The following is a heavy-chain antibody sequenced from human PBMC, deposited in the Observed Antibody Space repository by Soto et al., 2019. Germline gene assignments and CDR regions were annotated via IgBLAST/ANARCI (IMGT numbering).Heavy chain of an antibody. CDR1: GGSISSSNL. Sequence: SETLSLTCAVSGGSISSSNLWSWVRQPPGKGLEWIGEIYHSGSTNYNPSLKSRVTISVDKSKNQFSLKLSSVTAADTAVYYCARGRSGSIPPGFDYWGQGTLVTVS. CDR3: ARGRSGSIPPGFDY. CDR2: IYHSGST. V-gene: IGHV4-4*02. J-gene: IGHJ4*02. D-gene: IGHD3-10*01.